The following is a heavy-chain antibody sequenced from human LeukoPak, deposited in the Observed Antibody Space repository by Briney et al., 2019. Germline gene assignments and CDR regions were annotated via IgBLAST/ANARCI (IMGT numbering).Heavy chain of an antibody. CDR3: ARAPGIVGATAFDY. D-gene: IGHD1-26*01. CDR2: INHSRNT. Sequence: SETLSLTCAVSGGSFSGYYWSWIRQPPGKGLEWIGEINHSRNTNYNPSLKSRVTISLDTSKNQFSLKLSSVTAADTAVYYCARAPGIVGATAFDYWGQGTLVTVSS. V-gene: IGHV4-34*01. CDR1: GGSFSGYY. J-gene: IGHJ4*02.